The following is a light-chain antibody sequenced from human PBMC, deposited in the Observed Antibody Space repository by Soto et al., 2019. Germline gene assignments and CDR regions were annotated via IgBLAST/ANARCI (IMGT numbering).Light chain of an antibody. CDR3: QQYNSYPT. Sequence: DIQMTQSPSTLSASVGDRVTITCRASQSISSWLAWYQQKPGKAPKLLIYKASSLESGVPSRFSGSASGTEFTLTISSLQPDDFATYYCQQYNSYPTFGGGTKVEIK. J-gene: IGKJ4*01. CDR1: QSISSW. V-gene: IGKV1-5*03. CDR2: KAS.